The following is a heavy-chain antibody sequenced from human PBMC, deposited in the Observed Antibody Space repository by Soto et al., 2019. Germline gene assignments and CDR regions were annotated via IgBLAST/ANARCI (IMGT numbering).Heavy chain of an antibody. D-gene: IGHD6-19*01. V-gene: IGHV4-59*11. CDR3: ARGHENAIWAVAGTFGY. J-gene: IGHJ4*02. CDR2: IHYSGNT. Sequence: SETLSLTCTISGASISSLYWSWVRQPPGKGLEWIGYIHYSGNTNYNPSLKSQVNILVDTSKNQFSLRLSSVTAADTAVYFCARGHENAIWAVAGTFGYWGQGTLVTVSS. CDR1: GASISSLY.